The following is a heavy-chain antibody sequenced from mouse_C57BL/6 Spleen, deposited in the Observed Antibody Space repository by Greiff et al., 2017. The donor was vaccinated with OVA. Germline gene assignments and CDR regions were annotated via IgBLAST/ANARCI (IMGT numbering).Heavy chain of an antibody. CDR2: IYPGDGDT. CDR3: ATYYGFAY. CDR1: GYAFSSSW. V-gene: IGHV1-82*01. D-gene: IGHD1-2*01. Sequence: QVQLKESGPELVKPGASVKISCKASGYAFSSSWMNWVKQRPGKGLEWIGRIYPGDGDTNYNGKFKGKATLTADKSSSTAYMQLSSLTSEDSAVYFCATYYGFAYWGQGTLVTVSA. J-gene: IGHJ3*01.